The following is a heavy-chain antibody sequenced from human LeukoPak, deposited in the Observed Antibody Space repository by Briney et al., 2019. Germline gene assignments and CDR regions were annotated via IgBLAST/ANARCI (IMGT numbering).Heavy chain of an antibody. CDR3: ARAFDD. J-gene: IGHJ4*02. V-gene: IGHV3-48*01. CDR1: QFTFTSFD. CDR2: ISTGSSTK. Sequence: GRSLSLSCAAAQFTFTSFDMNWVRQAPGKGLEWVAHISTGSSTKYYADSVKGRFSISRDDAKNEVYLQMNSVRADDTAVYYCARAFDDWGQGTLVTVAS.